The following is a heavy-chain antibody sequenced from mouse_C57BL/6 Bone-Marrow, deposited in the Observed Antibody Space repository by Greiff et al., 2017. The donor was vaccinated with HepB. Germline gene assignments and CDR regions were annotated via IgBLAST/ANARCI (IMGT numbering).Heavy chain of an antibody. CDR2: INYDGSST. J-gene: IGHJ1*03. Sequence: EVMLVESEGGLVQPGRSMKLSCTASGFTFSDYYMAWVRQVPEKGLEWVANINYDGSSTYYLDSLKSRFIISRDNAKNILYLQMSSLKSEDTATYYCARQTTVVAHWYFDVWGTGTTVTVSS. CDR3: ARQTTVVAHWYFDV. D-gene: IGHD1-1*01. V-gene: IGHV5-16*01. CDR1: GFTFSDYY.